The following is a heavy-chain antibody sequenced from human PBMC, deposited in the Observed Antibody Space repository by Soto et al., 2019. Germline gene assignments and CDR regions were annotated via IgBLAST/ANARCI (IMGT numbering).Heavy chain of an antibody. V-gene: IGHV4-4*07. CDR1: GHSISADY. CDR2: VDASGNT. CDR3: ARDVGGSVVPHWFDP. J-gene: IGHJ5*02. Sequence: QVQLQESGPGLVKASETLSLSCTVSGHSISADYWGWIRQPAGKRLEWIGRVDASGNTNYNPSLKSRVTMSVDTSKNQFFLKVRSVTAADTAMYFCARDVGGSVVPHWFDPWGQGALVTVSS. D-gene: IGHD3-22*01.